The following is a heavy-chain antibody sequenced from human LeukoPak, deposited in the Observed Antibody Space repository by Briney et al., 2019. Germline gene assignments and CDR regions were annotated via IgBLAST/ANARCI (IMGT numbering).Heavy chain of an antibody. CDR1: GDSVSSSNSF. V-gene: IGHV4-39*01. CDR3: VRHVGFSSGFD. J-gene: IGHJ4*01. CDR2: ISYTGRS. Sequence: SETLTLTITVSGDSVSSSNSFWGSIRQPPGKGLEWIGTISYTGRSYYNPSLKSRVTISVDTSRNQFSLRLNSVTAADTAVYYCVRHVGFSSGFD. D-gene: IGHD6-19*01.